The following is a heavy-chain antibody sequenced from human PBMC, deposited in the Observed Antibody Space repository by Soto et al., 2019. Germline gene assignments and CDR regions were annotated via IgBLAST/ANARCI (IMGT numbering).Heavy chain of an antibody. J-gene: IGHJ4*02. CDR2: ISAYSGST. CDR1: GYTFTTYG. D-gene: IGHD6-13*01. V-gene: IGHV1-18*01. Sequence: GASVKVSCKASGYTFTTYGISWVRQASGQGLEWMGWISAYSGSTKSAQKLQGRVTMTTDTSTTTAYMELRSLTSDDTAVYYCARDFTKSSSWPYYFDYWGQGTLVTVSS. CDR3: ARDFTKSSSWPYYFDY.